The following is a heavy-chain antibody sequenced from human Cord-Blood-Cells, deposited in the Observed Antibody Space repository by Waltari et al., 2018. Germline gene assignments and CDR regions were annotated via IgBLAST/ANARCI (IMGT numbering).Heavy chain of an antibody. D-gene: IGHD6-13*01. J-gene: IGHJ4*02. Sequence: QVQLVQSGAEVKKPGASVKVSCKASGYTFTSYDINWVRQATGQGLEWMGWKNPNSGNTGYAQKFQDRVTKTRNTSISTGYMGLSSLRSEDTAVYYCARGGYSSRWFDYWGQGTLVTVSS. V-gene: IGHV1-8*01. CDR3: ARGGYSSRWFDY. CDR2: KNPNSGNT. CDR1: GYTFTSYD.